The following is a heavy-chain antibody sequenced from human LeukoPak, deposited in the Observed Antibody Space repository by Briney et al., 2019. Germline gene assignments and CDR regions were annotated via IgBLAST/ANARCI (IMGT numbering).Heavy chain of an antibody. V-gene: IGHV1-46*01. D-gene: IGHD3-3*01. J-gene: IGHJ4*02. Sequence: ASVKVSCKASGYTFTSYYMHWVRQAPGQGLEWMGIINPSGGSTSYAQKFQGRVTMTRDTPTSTVYMELSSLRSEDTAVYYCARAFGVVIRTTNFDYWGQGTLVTVSS. CDR2: INPSGGST. CDR1: GYTFTSYY. CDR3: ARAFGVVIRTTNFDY.